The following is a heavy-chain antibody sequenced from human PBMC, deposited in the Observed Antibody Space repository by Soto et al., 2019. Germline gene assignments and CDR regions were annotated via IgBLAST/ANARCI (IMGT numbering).Heavy chain of an antibody. V-gene: IGHV3-30-3*01. J-gene: IGHJ6*02. D-gene: IGHD1-1*01. CDR2: TSKDGINT. CDR1: AFTLSKFA. Sequence: QVQLVESGGGVVQPGRSLRLSCAASAFTLSKFAMHWVRQAPGKGLEWVAVTSKDGINTYYADSVKGRFTISRDNSKSTIYLQMTSLRTEDTALYYCARGNMAVWGQGTTVTVSS. CDR3: ARGNMAV.